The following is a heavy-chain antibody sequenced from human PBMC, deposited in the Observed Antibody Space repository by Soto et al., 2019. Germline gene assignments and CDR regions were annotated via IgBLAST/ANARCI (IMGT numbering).Heavy chain of an antibody. Sequence: GGSLRLSCLASGFTFSNYSMHWVRQSPGKGLEWVAVISYDGSNKYCSDSVKGRFTISRESSENTVYLQTNSLRPEDTAIYYCARDREAIRGAPSWFDPWGQGTQVTVSS. CDR2: ISYDGSNK. V-gene: IGHV3-30-3*01. CDR1: GFTFSNYS. J-gene: IGHJ5*02. CDR3: ARDREAIRGAPSWFDP. D-gene: IGHD3-10*01.